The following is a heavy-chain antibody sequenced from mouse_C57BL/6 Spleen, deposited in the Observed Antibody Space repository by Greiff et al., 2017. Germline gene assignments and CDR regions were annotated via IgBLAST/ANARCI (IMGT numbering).Heavy chain of an antibody. V-gene: IGHV1-47*01. CDR3: ARNNYYGSRGEAIDY. D-gene: IGHD1-1*01. Sequence: VQLQRSGAELVKPGASVKMSCMASGYTFTTYPIVWMKQNHGKSLEWMGNFHPYNDDTKYNEKFKGKATLTVEKSSSTVYLELSRLTSDDSAVYDGARNNYYGSRGEAIDYWGQGTSVTVSS. J-gene: IGHJ4*01. CDR2: FHPYNDDT. CDR1: GYTFTTYP.